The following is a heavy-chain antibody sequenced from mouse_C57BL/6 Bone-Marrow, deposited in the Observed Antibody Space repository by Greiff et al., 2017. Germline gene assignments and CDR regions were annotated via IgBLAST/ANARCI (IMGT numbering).Heavy chain of an antibody. CDR2: IYPGSGST. CDR3: AREDGYDDYYAMDY. D-gene: IGHD2-2*01. CDR1: GYTFTSYW. J-gene: IGHJ4*01. Sequence: QFQLQQSGAELVKPGASVKMSCKASGYTFTSYWITWVKQRPGQGLEWIGDIYPGSGSTNYNEKFKSKATLTVDTSSSTAYMQLSSLTSEDSAVYYCAREDGYDDYYAMDYWGQGTSVTVSS. V-gene: IGHV1-55*01.